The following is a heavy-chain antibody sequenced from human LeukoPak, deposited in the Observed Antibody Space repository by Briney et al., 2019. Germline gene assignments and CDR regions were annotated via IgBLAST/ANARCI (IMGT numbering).Heavy chain of an antibody. CDR3: AREVRDSYDSSGYYSFDY. D-gene: IGHD3-22*01. J-gene: IGHJ4*02. V-gene: IGHV4-38-2*02. Sequence: PSETLSLTCAVSGYSISSDYHWGWIRQPPGKGLEWIANVHHSGSTYYNPSLKSRVTISVDTSKNQFSLKLSSVTAADTAVYYCAREVRDSYDSSGYYSFDYWGQGTLVTVSS. CDR2: VHHSGST. CDR1: GYSISSDYH.